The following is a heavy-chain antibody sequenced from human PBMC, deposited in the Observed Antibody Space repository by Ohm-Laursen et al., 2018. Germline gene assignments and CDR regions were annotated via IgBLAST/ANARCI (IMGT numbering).Heavy chain of an antibody. V-gene: IGHV3-15*01. D-gene: IGHD6-19*01. CDR3: TTVIAVAFDI. CDR1: GFTFSNAW. Sequence: SLRLSCAAPGFTFSNAWMSWVRQAPGKGLEWVVRIKSKTDGGTTDYAAPVKGRFTISRDDSKNTLYLQMNSLKTEDTAVYYCTTVIAVAFDIWGQGTMVTVSS. CDR2: IKSKTDGGTT. J-gene: IGHJ3*02.